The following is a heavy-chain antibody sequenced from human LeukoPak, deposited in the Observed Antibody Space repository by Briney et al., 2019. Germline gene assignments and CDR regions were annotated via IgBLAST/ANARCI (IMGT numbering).Heavy chain of an antibody. CDR1: GGSSGDYY. Sequence: PSETLSLTCTVSGGSSGDYYWSWIRQSPGKGLEWIGYIYYRGGTNYNPSLERRVSISGDPSKSEFSLKLTSVTAADTAVYYCARGRVIVTPAIYYFESWGQGTLVTVSS. V-gene: IGHV4-59*08. CDR2: IYYRGGT. D-gene: IGHD2-2*01. J-gene: IGHJ4*02. CDR3: ARGRVIVTPAIYYFES.